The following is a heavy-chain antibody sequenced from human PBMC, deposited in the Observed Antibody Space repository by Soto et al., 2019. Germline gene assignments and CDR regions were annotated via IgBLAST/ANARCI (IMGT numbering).Heavy chain of an antibody. Sequence: LSETLSLTCTFSGGSISSNYWTWIRQPPGKGLEWIGYVYNSGSTNYNPSLKSRVTISEDTSKSQLSLKVNSMTAADTAVYYCARYRREAVAGYTLDNWGQGILVTVSS. V-gene: IGHV4-59*01. D-gene: IGHD6-13*01. CDR2: VYNSGST. J-gene: IGHJ4*02. CDR1: GGSISSNY. CDR3: ARYRREAVAGYTLDN.